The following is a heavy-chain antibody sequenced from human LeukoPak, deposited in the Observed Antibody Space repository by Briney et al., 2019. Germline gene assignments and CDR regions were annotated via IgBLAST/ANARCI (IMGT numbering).Heavy chain of an antibody. D-gene: IGHD3-22*01. CDR3: ARAFFYDNSGFTFDY. J-gene: IGHJ4*02. CDR2: IQYDGSNK. V-gene: IGHV3-30*02. Sequence: GGSLRLSCAASGFTFSSYGMHWVRQAPGKVLEWVTFIQYDGSNKYYADSEKGRFTISRDNSKNTLYLQLNSLRTEDTAVYYCARAFFYDNSGFTFDYWGRGTLVTASS. CDR1: GFTFSSYG.